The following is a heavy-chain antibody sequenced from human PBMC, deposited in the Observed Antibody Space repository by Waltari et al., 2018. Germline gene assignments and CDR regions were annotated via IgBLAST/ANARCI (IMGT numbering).Heavy chain of an antibody. CDR3: ARFCTGSGCYSARYFDL. CDR2: IGGSSGST. J-gene: IGHJ2*01. D-gene: IGHD2-15*01. V-gene: IGHV4-4*03. Sequence: QVQLQESGPGLVKSPETLSLTCAVSGGSISSSNWWSWIRQPPGKGLEWIGNIGGSSGSTYYNPSLKSRVTISKDTSKNQFSLKLSSVTAADTAVYYCARFCTGSGCYSARYFDLWGPGTPITISS. CDR1: GGSISSSNW.